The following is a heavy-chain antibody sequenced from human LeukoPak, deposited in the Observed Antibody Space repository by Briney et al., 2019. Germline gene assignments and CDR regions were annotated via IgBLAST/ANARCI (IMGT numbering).Heavy chain of an antibody. Sequence: GASVKVSCKASGYTFTSYGISWVRQARGQGVEGIGWISAYNGNTNYAQKLQGRVTMTTDPSTSTAYMGLRSLRSDDTAVYYCARRLYYDFWSGYSYGMDVWGQGTTVTVSS. D-gene: IGHD3-3*01. CDR1: GYTFTSYG. V-gene: IGHV1-18*01. CDR3: ARRLYYDFWSGYSYGMDV. CDR2: ISAYNGNT. J-gene: IGHJ6*02.